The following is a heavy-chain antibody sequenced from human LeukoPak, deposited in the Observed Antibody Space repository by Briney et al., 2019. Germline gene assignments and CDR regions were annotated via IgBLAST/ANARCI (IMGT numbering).Heavy chain of an antibody. J-gene: IGHJ4*02. CDR1: GFTFSSYG. Sequence: PGGSLRLPCAASGFTFSSYGMHWVRQAPGKGLEWVAFIRYDGSNKYYADSVKGRFTISRDNSKNTLYLQMNSLRAEDTAVYYCAKPLLSSGSMPSYWGQGTLVTVSS. V-gene: IGHV3-30*02. CDR3: AKPLLSSGSMPSY. CDR2: IRYDGSNK. D-gene: IGHD3-10*01.